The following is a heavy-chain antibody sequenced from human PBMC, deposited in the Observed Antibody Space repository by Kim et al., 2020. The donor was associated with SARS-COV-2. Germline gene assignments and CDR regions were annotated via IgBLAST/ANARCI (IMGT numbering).Heavy chain of an antibody. CDR3: ARALLWFGEATYIDV. D-gene: IGHD3-10*01. V-gene: IGHV1-69*01. J-gene: IGHJ6*02. Sequence: QKFQGRVTITADESTSTAYMELSSLRSEDTAVYYCARALLWFGEATYIDVWGQGTTVTVSS.